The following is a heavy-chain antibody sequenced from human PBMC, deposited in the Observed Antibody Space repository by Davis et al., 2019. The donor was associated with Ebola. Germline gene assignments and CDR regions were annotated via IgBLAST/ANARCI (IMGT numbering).Heavy chain of an antibody. V-gene: IGHV4-39*07. CDR1: GGSISSNY. J-gene: IGHJ4*02. CDR3: ARDQLGIGYYFDY. CDR2: IYYSGST. D-gene: IGHD7-27*01. Sequence: PSETLSLTCTVSGGSISSNYWGWIRQPPGKGLEWIGSIYYSGSTYYNPSLKSRVTISVDTSKNQFSLKLSSVTAADTAVYYCARDQLGIGYYFDYWGQGTLVTVSS.